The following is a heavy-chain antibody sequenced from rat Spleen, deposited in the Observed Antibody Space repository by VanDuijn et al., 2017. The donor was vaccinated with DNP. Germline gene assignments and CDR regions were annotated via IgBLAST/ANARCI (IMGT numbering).Heavy chain of an antibody. D-gene: IGHD1-6*01. CDR2: TIYEGSRT. J-gene: IGHJ2*01. CDR1: GFTFSDYN. CDR3: ARRKNYGLSYYFDY. Sequence: EVQLVESGGGLVQPGRSLKLSCTASGFTFSDYNMAWVRQAPKKGLEWVATTIYEGSRTYYRDSVKGRFTISRDNAKSSLYLQMDSLRSEDTATYYCARRKNYGLSYYFDYWGQGVMVTVSS. V-gene: IGHV5-7*01.